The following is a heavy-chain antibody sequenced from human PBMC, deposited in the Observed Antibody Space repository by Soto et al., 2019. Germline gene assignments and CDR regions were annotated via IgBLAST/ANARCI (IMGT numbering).Heavy chain of an antibody. D-gene: IGHD1-1*01. Sequence: QVQLVQSGAEVKKPGSSVTVSCKTSGGTFSKDAINWVRQAPGQGLEWMGLLIPVFGSPIYAQKFQGRIRKTADESKSKACMDPISLSSEDTAVYYYTSVLRYTFEPGKTRDYGMDVWGHGTTVSVS. CDR3: TSVLRYTFEPGKTRDYGMDV. V-gene: IGHV1-69*01. CDR1: GGTFSKDA. J-gene: IGHJ6*02. CDR2: LIPVFGSP.